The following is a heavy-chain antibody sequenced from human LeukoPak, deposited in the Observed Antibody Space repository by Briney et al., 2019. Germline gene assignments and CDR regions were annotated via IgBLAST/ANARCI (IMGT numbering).Heavy chain of an antibody. CDR1: GFTFSNFA. D-gene: IGHD2/OR15-2a*01. Sequence: GGSLRLSCAVSGFTFSNFAMSWVRQAPGKGLEWVSSIGNGESNTYYADSVKGRFTISRDNSKNTLYLQMNSLGAEGTAKYYCARDTSMRSNDYWGQGILVTVSS. CDR2: IGNGESNT. J-gene: IGHJ4*02. CDR3: ARDTSMRSNDY. V-gene: IGHV3-23*01.